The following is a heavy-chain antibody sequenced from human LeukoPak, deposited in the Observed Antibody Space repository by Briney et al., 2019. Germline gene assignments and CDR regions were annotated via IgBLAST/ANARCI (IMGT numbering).Heavy chain of an antibody. CDR1: GYTFTSYD. J-gene: IGHJ5*02. V-gene: IGHV1-8*01. Sequence: ASVKVSCKASGYTFTSYDINWVRQATGQGLEWMGWMNPNSGNTGYAQKFQGRVTMTRNTSISTAYMELSGLTSDDTAVYYCARDRDNDILTGYFNAWGQGTLVTVSS. D-gene: IGHD3-9*01. CDR3: ARDRDNDILTGYFNA. CDR2: MNPNSGNT.